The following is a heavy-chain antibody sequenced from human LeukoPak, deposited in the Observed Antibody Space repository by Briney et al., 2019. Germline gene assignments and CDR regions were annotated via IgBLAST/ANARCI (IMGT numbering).Heavy chain of an antibody. J-gene: IGHJ5*02. CDR3: ARDTMVTANWFDP. Sequence: ASVKVSCKGSDYTFTCYGISWIRQVPGQGLEWMGWISAHTGDTNYAQNLQGRVTMTTDTSTSTAYMELRSLTSDDTAVYYCARDTMVTANWFDPWGQGTLVTVSS. CDR1: DYTFTCYG. D-gene: IGHD2-21*02. CDR2: ISAHTGDT. V-gene: IGHV1-18*01.